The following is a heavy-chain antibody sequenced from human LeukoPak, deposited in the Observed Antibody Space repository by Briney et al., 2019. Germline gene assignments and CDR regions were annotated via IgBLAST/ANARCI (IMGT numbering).Heavy chain of an antibody. D-gene: IGHD4-17*01. Sequence: QPGGSLRLSCAASGFIFRSHAMHWVRQAPGKGLHWVSSISPTGDSTSYADSVKGRFTISRDNSKNTLYLQMNSLRADDTALYYCAKVYRLSSGEYIGYLDFWGQGTLVTVSS. J-gene: IGHJ4*02. CDR3: AKVYRLSSGEYIGYLDF. V-gene: IGHV3-23*01. CDR2: ISPTGDST. CDR1: GFIFRSHA.